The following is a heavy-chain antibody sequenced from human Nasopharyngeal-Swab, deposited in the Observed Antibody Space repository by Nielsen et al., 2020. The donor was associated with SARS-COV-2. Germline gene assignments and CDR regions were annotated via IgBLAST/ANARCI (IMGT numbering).Heavy chain of an antibody. Sequence: WIRQPPGKGLEWVSSISSSSSYIYYAASVKGRFTISRDNAKNSLYLQMNSLRAEDTAVYYCAREGAYYYDSSGYLPLDYWGQGTLVTVSS. CDR3: AREGAYYYDSSGYLPLDY. CDR2: ISSSSSYI. D-gene: IGHD3-22*01. J-gene: IGHJ4*02. V-gene: IGHV3-21*01.